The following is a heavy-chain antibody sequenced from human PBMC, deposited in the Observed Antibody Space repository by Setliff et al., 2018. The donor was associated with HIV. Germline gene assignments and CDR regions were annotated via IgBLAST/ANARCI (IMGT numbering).Heavy chain of an antibody. Sequence: ASVKVSCKASGYTFTSYAIHWVRQAPGQRLEWMGWINAGNGNTKYSQKFQGRVTITRDASASTAYMELSSLRSEDTAVYYCARSPGDYLFDYWGQGTLVTVSS. V-gene: IGHV1-3*01. D-gene: IGHD4-17*01. J-gene: IGHJ4*02. CDR3: ARSPGDYLFDY. CDR2: INAGNGNT. CDR1: GYTFTSYA.